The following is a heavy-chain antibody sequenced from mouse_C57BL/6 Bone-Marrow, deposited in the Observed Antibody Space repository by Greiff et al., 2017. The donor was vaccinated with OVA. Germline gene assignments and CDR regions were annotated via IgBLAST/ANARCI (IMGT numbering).Heavy chain of an antibody. CDR3: ARGDEGYYAMDY. J-gene: IGHJ4*01. V-gene: IGHV1-82*01. Sequence: VQLKESGPELVKPGASVKISCKASGYAFSSSWMNWVKQRPGKGLEWIGRIYPGDGDTNYNGKFKGKATLTADKSSSTAYMQLSSLTSEDSAVYYCARGDEGYYAMDYWGQGTSVTVSS. D-gene: IGHD3-3*01. CDR2: IYPGDGDT. CDR1: GYAFSSSW.